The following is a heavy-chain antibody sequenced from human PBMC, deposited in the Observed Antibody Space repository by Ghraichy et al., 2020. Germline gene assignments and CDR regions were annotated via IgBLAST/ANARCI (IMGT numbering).Heavy chain of an antibody. CDR2: IYYSGST. D-gene: IGHD3-22*01. CDR3: ARSNYYDSSGYYGY. Sequence: SQTLSLTCTVSGGSISSSSYYWVWIRQPPGKGLDWIGSIYYSGSTYYNPSLKSRVTISGDTSKNQFSLKLSSVTAADTAVYYCARSNYYDSSGYYGYWGQGTLVTVSS. V-gene: IGHV4-39*01. CDR1: GGSISSSSYY. J-gene: IGHJ4*02.